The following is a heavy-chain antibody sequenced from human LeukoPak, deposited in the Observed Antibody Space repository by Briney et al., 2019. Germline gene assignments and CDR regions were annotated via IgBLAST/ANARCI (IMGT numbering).Heavy chain of an antibody. Sequence: GGSLRLSCAASGFTFSSYAMSWVRQAPGKGLEWDSAISGSGGSTYYADSVKGRFTISRDNSKNTLYLQMNSLRAEDTAVYYCAKDRSLYSSGWPIDYWGQGTLVTVSS. J-gene: IGHJ4*02. CDR1: GFTFSSYA. V-gene: IGHV3-23*01. D-gene: IGHD6-19*01. CDR3: AKDRSLYSSGWPIDY. CDR2: ISGSGGST.